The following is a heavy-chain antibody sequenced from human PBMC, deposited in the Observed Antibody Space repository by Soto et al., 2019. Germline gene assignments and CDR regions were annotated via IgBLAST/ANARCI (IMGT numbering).Heavy chain of an antibody. Sequence: GGSLRLSCAGSGFTFSNYVIHWVRQAPGKGLEWVAVISYDGSNKYYADSVKGRFTIPRDNSKNTLYLQMNSLRAEDTAVYYCAKDRYSRGYYYYGMDVWGQGTTVTVSS. D-gene: IGHD6-13*01. CDR3: AKDRYSRGYYYYGMDV. CDR2: ISYDGSNK. J-gene: IGHJ6*02. CDR1: GFTFSNYV. V-gene: IGHV3-30*18.